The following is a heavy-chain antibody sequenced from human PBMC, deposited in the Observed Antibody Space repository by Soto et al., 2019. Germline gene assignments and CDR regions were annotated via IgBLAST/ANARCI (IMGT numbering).Heavy chain of an antibody. D-gene: IGHD2-21*02. V-gene: IGHV1-18*04. Sequence: ASVKVSCKASGYTFTSYCISWVRQAPGQWLEWRGWISAYNGNTNYAHKLQGRVTMTTDTSTSPAYMELRSLRSDDTAVYYFAIFTPPKHIVVVTSHNYWGQGTLVTVYS. CDR1: GYTFTSYC. CDR2: ISAYNGNT. CDR3: AIFTPPKHIVVVTSHNY. J-gene: IGHJ4*02.